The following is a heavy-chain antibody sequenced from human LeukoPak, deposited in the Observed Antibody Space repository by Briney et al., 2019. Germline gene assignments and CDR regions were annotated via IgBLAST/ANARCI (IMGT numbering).Heavy chain of an antibody. CDR3: ARAAYSSTWYSRYFDL. CDR2: IYSGGST. D-gene: IGHD6-13*01. J-gene: IGHJ2*01. CDR1: GFTVSSNY. Sequence: GGSLRLSCAASGFTVSSNYMSWVRQAPGKGLKWVSVIYSGGSTYYADSVKGRFTISRDNSKNTLYLQMNSLRAEDTAVYYCARAAYSSTWYSRYFDLWGRGTLVTVSS. V-gene: IGHV3-53*01.